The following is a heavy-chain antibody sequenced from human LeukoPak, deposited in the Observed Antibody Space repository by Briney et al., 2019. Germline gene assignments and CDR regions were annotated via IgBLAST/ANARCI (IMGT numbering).Heavy chain of an antibody. J-gene: IGHJ6*03. D-gene: IGHD1-1*01. CDR2: SGSDDST. CDR3: ASGLLNWNDGGYYYYYYMDV. Sequence: GGSLRLSCAASGFTFSSYAMSWVRQPPGKGLEWVSTSGSDDSTYYADSVKGRFTISRDNAKNTLYLQMNSLRAEDTAVYYCASGLLNWNDGGYYYYYYMDVWGKGTTVTVSS. V-gene: IGHV3-23*01. CDR1: GFTFSSYA.